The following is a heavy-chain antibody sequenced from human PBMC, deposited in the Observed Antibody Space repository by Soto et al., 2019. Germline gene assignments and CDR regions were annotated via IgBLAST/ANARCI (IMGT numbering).Heavy chain of an antibody. V-gene: IGHV1-69*01. J-gene: IGHJ5*02. CDR3: ARGSQYSGYAVWANWFDP. CDR1: GGTFSSYA. CDR2: FIPIFGTA. Sequence: QVQLVQSGAEVKKPGSSVKVSCKASGGTFSSYAISWVRQATGQGLEWMGGFIPIFGTANYAQKFQGRVTITADESTSTAYMELSSLRSEDTAVYYCARGSQYSGYAVWANWFDPWGQGTLVTASS. D-gene: IGHD5-12*01.